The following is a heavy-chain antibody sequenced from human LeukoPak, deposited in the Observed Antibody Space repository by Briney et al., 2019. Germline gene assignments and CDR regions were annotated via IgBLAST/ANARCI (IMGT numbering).Heavy chain of an antibody. D-gene: IGHD2-2*01. CDR2: IYTSGST. J-gene: IGHJ3*02. Sequence: SETLSLTCSVSGASITRYYWTWIRQPVGKGLEWFGRIYTSGSTNYNPSLKSRVTMSVDTSKNQFSLKLSSVTAADTAVYYCVRTRVIVVVPAAMGRYDAFGIWGQGTMVTVSS. CDR1: GASITRYY. CDR3: VRTRVIVVVPAAMGRYDAFGI. V-gene: IGHV4-4*07.